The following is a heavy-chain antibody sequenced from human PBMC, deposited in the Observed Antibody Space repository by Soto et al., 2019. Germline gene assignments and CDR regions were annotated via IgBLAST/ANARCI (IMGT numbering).Heavy chain of an antibody. V-gene: IGHV3-23*01. D-gene: IGHD6-19*01. J-gene: IGHJ3*01. Sequence: EVQLLESGGGLVHPGGSLRLSCVASGFTFRSYGMSWVRQAPGKGLEWISAISGTGGTTHYADSVKGRFTISRDISKNTLYLQINNLRTEDTTRYFCAKAQRQWPVPGAVDVWGQGTMVTVSS. CDR3: AKAQRQWPVPGAVDV. CDR1: GFTFRSYG. CDR2: ISGTGGTT.